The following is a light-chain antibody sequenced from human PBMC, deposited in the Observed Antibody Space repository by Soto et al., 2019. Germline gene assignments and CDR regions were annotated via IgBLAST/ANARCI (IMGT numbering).Light chain of an antibody. J-gene: IGKJ1*01. V-gene: IGKV1-39*01. CDR1: QSIRNY. CDR3: QHYNSYSEA. Sequence: DIQMTQSPSSLSASVRERVTITCRASQSIRNYLNWYQQRPGKAPKLLIYAASSLQSGVPSRFSGSGSGTDFTLTISSLQPEDFATYYCQHYNSYSEAFGQGTKVELK. CDR2: AAS.